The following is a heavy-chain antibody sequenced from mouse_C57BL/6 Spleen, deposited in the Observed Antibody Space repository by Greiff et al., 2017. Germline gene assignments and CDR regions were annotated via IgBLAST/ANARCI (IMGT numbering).Heavy chain of an antibody. CDR3: AVNATVEGYFDD. V-gene: IGHV1-72*04. CDR1: GYTFTSYW. J-gene: IGHJ2*01. D-gene: IGHD1-1*01. CDR2: IDPNSGGT. Sequence: QVQLQQPGAELVKPGASVKLSCKASGYTFTSYWMHWVKQRPGRGLEWSGRIDPNSGGTKYNEKFKSKATLTVDTSYSPAYMQLSSLTSEDSAVDDGAVNATVEGYFDDWGKGTTLTVSS.